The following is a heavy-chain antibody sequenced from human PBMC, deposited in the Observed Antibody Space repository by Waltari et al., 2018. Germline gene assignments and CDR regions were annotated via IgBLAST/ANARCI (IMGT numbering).Heavy chain of an antibody. V-gene: IGHV3-21*01. Sequence: EVQLVESGGGLVKPGGSLSLSCAASGFTFSSYSMNWVRQAPGKGLEWVSSISSSSSYIYYADSVKGRFTISRDNAKNSLYLQMNSLRAEDTAVYYCARDEAVAGTIDYWGQGTLVTVSS. D-gene: IGHD6-19*01. J-gene: IGHJ4*02. CDR2: ISSSSSYI. CDR3: ARDEAVAGTIDY. CDR1: GFTFSSYS.